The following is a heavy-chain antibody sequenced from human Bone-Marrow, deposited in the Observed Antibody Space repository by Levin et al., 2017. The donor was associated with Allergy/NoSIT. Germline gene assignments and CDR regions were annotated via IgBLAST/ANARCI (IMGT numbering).Heavy chain of an antibody. CDR2: ITSNSGNI. V-gene: IGHV3-48*03. Sequence: GESLKISCAASGFSFSSYEMNWIRQAPGKGLEWVSYITSNSGNIYYADSVEGRFTISRDNGQSTVSLQMDSLRDDATAVYYCVAACGTTFDYWGQGALVTGSS. CDR3: VAACGTTFDY. CDR1: GFSFSSYE. D-gene: IGHD1/OR15-1a*01. J-gene: IGHJ4*02.